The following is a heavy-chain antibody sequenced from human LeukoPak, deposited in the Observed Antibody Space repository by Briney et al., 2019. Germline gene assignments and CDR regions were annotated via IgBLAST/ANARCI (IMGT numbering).Heavy chain of an antibody. CDR3: ARAGYCSGSSCFEDFDY. V-gene: IGHV3-48*01. CDR2: ISSSSRTI. J-gene: IGHJ4*02. Sequence: PGGSLRLSCAASGFTFSSYSMNWVRQAPGKGLEWVSFISSSSRTIFYADSVKGRFTISRDNAKNSLYLQMNSLRAEDTALYYCARAGYCSGSSCFEDFDYWGQGTLVTVSS. CDR1: GFTFSSYS. D-gene: IGHD2-8*02.